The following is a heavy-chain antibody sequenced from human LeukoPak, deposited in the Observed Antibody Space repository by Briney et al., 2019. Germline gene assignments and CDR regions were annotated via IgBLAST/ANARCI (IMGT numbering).Heavy chain of an antibody. J-gene: IGHJ4*02. CDR2: IYYSGST. CDR3: ARWELGENYFDY. D-gene: IGHD1-26*01. Sequence: SETLSLTCTVSGGSISSYYWSWLRQPPGKGLEWVGYIYYSGSTNYNPSLKSRVTISVDTSKNQFSLKLSSVTAADTAVYYCARWELGENYFDYWGQGTLVTVSS. V-gene: IGHV4-59*01. CDR1: GGSISSYY.